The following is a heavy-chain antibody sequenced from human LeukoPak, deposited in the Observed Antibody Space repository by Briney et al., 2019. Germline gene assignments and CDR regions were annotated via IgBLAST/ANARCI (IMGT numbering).Heavy chain of an antibody. CDR3: VRGTMIVVVTPSGIDY. CDR1: GFTFSSYE. J-gene: IGHJ4*02. Sequence: PGGSLRLSCAASGFTFSSYEMNWVRQAPGKGLEWVSYISSSGSTIYYADSVKGRFTISRDNAKNSLYLQMNSLRAEDTAVYYCVRGTMIVVVTPSGIDYWGQGTLVTVSS. V-gene: IGHV3-48*03. CDR2: ISSSGSTI. D-gene: IGHD3-22*01.